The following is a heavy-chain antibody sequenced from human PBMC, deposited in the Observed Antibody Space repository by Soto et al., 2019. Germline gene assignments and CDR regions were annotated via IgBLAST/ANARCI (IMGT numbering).Heavy chain of an antibody. J-gene: IGHJ6*03. CDR3: AKWDTHGIIPPPVGGNYYIYYTDV. Sequence: GESLKISFAASGFMFANYAMGWVRQAPGRGQEWASAITGSGGGTYYAAAVKGRVTVSRANSKNTLYLQMHSLRVEDTAIFFCAKWDTHGIIPPPVGGNYYIYYTDVVGQGTTDTVSS. V-gene: IGHV3-23*01. CDR1: GFMFANYA. D-gene: IGHD5-18*01. CDR2: ITGSGGGT.